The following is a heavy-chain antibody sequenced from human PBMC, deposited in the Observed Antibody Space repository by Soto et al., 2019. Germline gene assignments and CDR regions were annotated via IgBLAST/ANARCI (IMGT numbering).Heavy chain of an antibody. V-gene: IGHV3-21*04. CDR3: AKDRIRAGLSDQDY. Sequence: GGSLRLSCAASGFTFSSYIMNWVRQAPGKGLEWVSSISSSSSYIYYADSVKGRFTISRDNSKNTLYLQMDSLRAEDTAVYYCAKDRIRAGLSDQDYWGQGTLVTVSS. CDR2: ISSSSSYI. D-gene: IGHD2-2*01. J-gene: IGHJ4*02. CDR1: GFTFSSYI.